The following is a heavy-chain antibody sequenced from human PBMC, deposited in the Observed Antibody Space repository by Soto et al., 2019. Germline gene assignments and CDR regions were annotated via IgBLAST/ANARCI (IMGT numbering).Heavy chain of an antibody. CDR2: ISGSGGST. CDR1: GFTFSSYA. J-gene: IGHJ3*02. V-gene: IGHV3-23*01. CDR3: ATMPLVVPAAIPVDPQEEETHDAFHI. D-gene: IGHD2-2*02. Sequence: GGSLRLSCAASGFTFSSYAMSWVRQAPGRGLEWVSAISGSGGSTYYADSVKGRFTISRDNSKNTLYLQMNSLRAEDTAVYYCATMPLVVPAAIPVDPQEEETHDAFHICGQGTMVTVSS.